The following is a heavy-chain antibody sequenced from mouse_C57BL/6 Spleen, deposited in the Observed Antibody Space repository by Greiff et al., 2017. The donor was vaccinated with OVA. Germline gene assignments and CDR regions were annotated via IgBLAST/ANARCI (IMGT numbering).Heavy chain of an antibody. J-gene: IGHJ4*01. D-gene: IGHD1-1*01. CDR3: ASRDSYYGSSYAYAMDY. CDR1: GYTFTDYY. Sequence: EVQLQQSGPELVKPGASVKISCKASGYTFTDYYMNWVKQSPGKSLEWIGDINPNNGGTSYNQKFKGKATLTVDKSSSTAYMELRSLTSEDSAVYYCASRDSYYGSSYAYAMDYWGQGTSVTVSS. CDR2: INPNNGGT. V-gene: IGHV1-26*01.